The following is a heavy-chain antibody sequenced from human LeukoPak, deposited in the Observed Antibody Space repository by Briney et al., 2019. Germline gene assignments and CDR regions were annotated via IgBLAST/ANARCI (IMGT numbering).Heavy chain of an antibody. J-gene: IGHJ4*02. CDR2: IKHDGSQK. CDR1: GFTVSSNY. CDR3: ARVRDY. V-gene: IGHV3-7*01. Sequence: GGSLRLSCAASGFTVSSNYMSWVRQAPGKGLEWVANIKHDGSQKYYVDSVKGRFTISRDNAKNSLYLQMNSLRAEDTAVYYCARVRDYWGPGTLVTVSS.